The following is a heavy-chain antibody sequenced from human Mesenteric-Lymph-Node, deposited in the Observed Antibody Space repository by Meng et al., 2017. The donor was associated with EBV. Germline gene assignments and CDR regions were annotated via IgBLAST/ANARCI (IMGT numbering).Heavy chain of an antibody. CDR1: GFTFNIYD. V-gene: IGHV3-23*01. CDR3: SNLPYSY. Sequence: EGPLLDSGGVLVQPGGSLSLSCAASGFTFNIYDMNWVRQAPGRGLEWVSGISGSGGTRYYADSVKGRFSISRDNSGNTVYLQMNSLRVEDTAVYYCSNLPYSYWGQGTLVTVSS. CDR2: ISGSGGTR. J-gene: IGHJ4*02. D-gene: IGHD4-11*01.